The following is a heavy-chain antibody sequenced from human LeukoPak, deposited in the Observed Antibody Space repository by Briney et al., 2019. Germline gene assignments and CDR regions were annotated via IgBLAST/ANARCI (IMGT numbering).Heavy chain of an antibody. CDR1: GFTFSTYW. CDR2: VNGDGSST. CDR3: ARDGIAAVDFDY. J-gene: IGHJ4*02. V-gene: IGHV3-74*01. Sequence: GGSLRLSCAASGFTFSTYWMHWVRHAPGKGLVWVSRVNGDGSSTNYADSVKGRFTISRDNAKNTLYLQMNSLRAEDTAVYYCARDGIAAVDFDYWGQGILVTVSS. D-gene: IGHD6-13*01.